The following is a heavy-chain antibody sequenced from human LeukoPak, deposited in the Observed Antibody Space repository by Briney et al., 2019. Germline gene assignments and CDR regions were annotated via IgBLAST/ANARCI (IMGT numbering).Heavy chain of an antibody. CDR3: ARKVAGSGNYDY. D-gene: IGHD3-22*01. Sequence: PSETLSLTCTVSGGSISNSNYYWGWIRQPPGKGLEWIGGAYYSGTTYYSPSLKSRVTISLDTSKNQFSLKLNSVTAADTAMYYCARKVAGSGNYDYWGQGTLVTVSS. J-gene: IGHJ4*02. V-gene: IGHV4-39*07. CDR2: AYYSGTT. CDR1: GGSISNSNYY.